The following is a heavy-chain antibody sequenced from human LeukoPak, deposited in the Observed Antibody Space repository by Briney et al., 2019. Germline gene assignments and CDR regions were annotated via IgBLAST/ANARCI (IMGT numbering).Heavy chain of an antibody. D-gene: IGHD2-8*01. Sequence: PSETLSLTCTVSGGSISSGGYYWSWIRQPPGKGLEWIGYIYHSGSTYYNPSLKSRVTISVDRSKNQFSLKLSSVTAADTAVYYCARAFAPLYAPRDAFDIWGQGTMVTVSS. J-gene: IGHJ3*02. CDR3: ARAFAPLYAPRDAFDI. CDR1: GGSISSGGYY. V-gene: IGHV4-30-2*01. CDR2: IYHSGST.